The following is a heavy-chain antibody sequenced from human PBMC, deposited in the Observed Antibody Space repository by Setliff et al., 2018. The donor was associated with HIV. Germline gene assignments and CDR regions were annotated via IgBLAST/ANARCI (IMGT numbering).Heavy chain of an antibody. CDR1: GGSISNSDFY. J-gene: IGHJ4*02. V-gene: IGHV4-39*01. Sequence: SETLSLTCTVSGGSISNSDFYWGWIRQSPGKGLEWIGSIYYSGSTYYNPSLKSRVTISVDTSKNQISLRLSSVTAADTAVYYCARLSGGMVPNYWGQGTLVTVSS. D-gene: IGHD3-10*01. CDR2: IYYSGST. CDR3: ARLSGGMVPNY.